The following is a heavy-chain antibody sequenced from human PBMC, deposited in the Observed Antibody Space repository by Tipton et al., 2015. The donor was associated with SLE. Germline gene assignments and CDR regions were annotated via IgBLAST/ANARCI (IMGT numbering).Heavy chain of an antibody. CDR1: GDSISRYY. J-gene: IGHJ6*03. CDR3: ARGRAVYYYYYYMDV. V-gene: IGHV4-59*12. CDR2: IYYSGST. D-gene: IGHD6-19*01. Sequence: TLSLTCAVSGDSISRYYWSWIRQSPGKGLEWIGYIYYSGSTNYNPSLKSRVTISEDTSKNQFSLKLSSVTAADTAVYYCARGRAVYYYYYYMDVWGKGTTVTVSS.